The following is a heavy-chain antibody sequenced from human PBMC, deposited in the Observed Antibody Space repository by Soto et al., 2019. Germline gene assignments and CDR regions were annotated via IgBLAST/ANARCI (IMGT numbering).Heavy chain of an antibody. CDR1: GFTFSSYW. D-gene: IGHD2-2*03. V-gene: IGHV3-74*01. CDR3: AREVDIVVVPAAIPWFDP. Sequence: EVQLVESGGGLVQPGGSLRLSCAASGFTFSSYWMHWVRQAPGKGLVWVSRINSDGSSTSYADSVEGRFTISRDNAKNTLYLQMNSLRAEDTAVYYCAREVDIVVVPAAIPWFDPWGQGTLVTVSS. J-gene: IGHJ5*02. CDR2: INSDGSST.